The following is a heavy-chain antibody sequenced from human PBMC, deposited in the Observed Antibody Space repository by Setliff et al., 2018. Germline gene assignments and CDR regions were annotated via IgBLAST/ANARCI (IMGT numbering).Heavy chain of an antibody. J-gene: IGHJ6*03. Sequence: ASVKVSCKASGYTFTNYAMNWVRQAPGQGLEWMGWINTNTGNPSYAQGFTGRFVFSLDTSVSTAYLQISSLKAEDTAVYYCARASRFGTVKWRGDYYMDVWGKGTTVTVSS. CDR2: INTNTGNP. V-gene: IGHV7-4-1*02. D-gene: IGHD3-10*01. CDR1: GYTFTNYA. CDR3: ARASRFGTVKWRGDYYMDV.